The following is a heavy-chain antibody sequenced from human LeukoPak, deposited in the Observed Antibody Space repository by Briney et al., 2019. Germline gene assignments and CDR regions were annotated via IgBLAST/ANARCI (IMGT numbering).Heavy chain of an antibody. Sequence: GESLKISCKGSGYNFTNYWIGWVRQMPGKGLEWMGIIYPGDSDTRYSPSFQGQVTISADKSISTAYLQWSSLKASDTAMYYCARQTAVAATDYWGQGTLVTVSS. V-gene: IGHV5-51*01. J-gene: IGHJ4*02. CDR1: GYNFTNYW. D-gene: IGHD6-19*01. CDR2: IYPGDSDT. CDR3: ARQTAVAATDY.